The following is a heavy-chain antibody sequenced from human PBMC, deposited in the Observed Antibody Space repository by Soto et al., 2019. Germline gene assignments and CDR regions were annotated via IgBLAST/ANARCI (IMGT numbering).Heavy chain of an antibody. CDR1: GASFTNAW. CDR3: ASKLPSRLTSIEY. CDR2: IKTRIDSATT. J-gene: IGHJ4*02. Sequence: EVQLVESGGGLVQPGESLRLSCEASGASFTNAWMNWVRQAPGKGLEWVGCIKTRIDSATTDYAAPVKGRFTISRHDAKNTLYLQMDSLTPEDTAVYYFASKLPSRLTSIEYWGQGTLGSVSS. V-gene: IGHV3-15*01. D-gene: IGHD2-15*01.